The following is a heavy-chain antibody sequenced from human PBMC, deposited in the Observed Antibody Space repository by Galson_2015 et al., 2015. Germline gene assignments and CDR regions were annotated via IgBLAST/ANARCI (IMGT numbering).Heavy chain of an antibody. CDR1: GYSFTSYW. CDR3: ARHDKEGQWLVSAFDY. D-gene: IGHD6-19*01. J-gene: IGHJ4*02. Sequence: QSGAEVKKPGESLRISCKGSGYSFTSYWISWVRQMPGKGLEWMGRIVPSDSYTNYSPSFQGHVTISADKSISTAYLQWSSLKASDTAMYYCARHDKEGQWLVSAFDYWGQGTLVTVSS. CDR2: IVPSDSYT. V-gene: IGHV5-10-1*01.